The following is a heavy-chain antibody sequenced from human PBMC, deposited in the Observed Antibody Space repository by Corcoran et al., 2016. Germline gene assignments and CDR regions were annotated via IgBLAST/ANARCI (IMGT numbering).Heavy chain of an antibody. Sequence: EVQLVESGGGLVQPGGSLRLSCVASEFTFRTYWMHWVRQVPGKGLVWVSRINADGSSTTYAGSMKGRFIISRDNSKNTLYLHMNSLRAEDTAVYYCARGGSYDDSSVSFDYWGPGALVSVSS. CDR1: EFTFRTYW. J-gene: IGHJ4*02. D-gene: IGHD3-22*01. CDR3: ARGGSYDDSSVSFDY. CDR2: INADGSST. V-gene: IGHV3-74*03.